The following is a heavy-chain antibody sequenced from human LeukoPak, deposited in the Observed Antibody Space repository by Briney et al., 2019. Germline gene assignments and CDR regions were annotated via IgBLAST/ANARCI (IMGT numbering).Heavy chain of an antibody. V-gene: IGHV1-46*01. CDR3: ARDPRVVIISHYYYYYGMDV. CDR2: INPSGGST. CDR1: GYTFTSYY. Sequence: GASVKVPCKASGYTFTSYYMHWVRQAPGQGLEWMGIINPSGGSTSYAQKFQGRVTMTRDTSTSTVYMELSSLRSEDTAVYYCARDPRVVIISHYYYYYGMDVWGQGTTVTVSS. J-gene: IGHJ6*02. D-gene: IGHD3-3*01.